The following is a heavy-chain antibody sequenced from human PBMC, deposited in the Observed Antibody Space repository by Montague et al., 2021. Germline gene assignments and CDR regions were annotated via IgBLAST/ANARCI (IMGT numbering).Heavy chain of an antibody. V-gene: IGHV4-59*01. J-gene: IGHJ4*02. CDR3: ARIGGTGYDLLDY. D-gene: IGHD3-16*01. Sequence: SETLSLTCSVSGGSISSNHYCWVWQRQAQGLQLIGLRYHYDSCVYNSYLSVRVTMTLDIYSTHFPLTLFLGTATDTAVSFCARIGGTGYDLLDYWGQGLLVTVSS. CDR1: GGSISSNH. CDR2: RYHYDSC.